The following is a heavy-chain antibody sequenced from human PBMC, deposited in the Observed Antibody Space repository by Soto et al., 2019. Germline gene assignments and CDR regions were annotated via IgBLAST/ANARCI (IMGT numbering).Heavy chain of an antibody. CDR3: FRGGVTSRTFDY. V-gene: IGHV5-51*01. CDR1: GYIIKNYW. CDR2: IFPADSDT. D-gene: IGHD3-16*01. Sequence: GESLKTSCKASGYIIKNYWIGWVRQMPGQGLEWMGIIFPADSDTRYSPSFQGHVTISVDKSISTAYVQWSSLKASDSAIYYCFRGGVTSRTFDYWGQGTLVTVSS. J-gene: IGHJ4*02.